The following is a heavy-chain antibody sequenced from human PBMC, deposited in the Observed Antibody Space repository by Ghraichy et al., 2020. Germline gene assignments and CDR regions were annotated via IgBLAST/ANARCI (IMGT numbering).Heavy chain of an antibody. D-gene: IGHD1-26*01. CDR3: ARASGSYSYNWFDP. V-gene: IGHV4-4*07. J-gene: IGHJ5*02. CDR1: GGSISSYY. CDR2: IYTSGST. Sequence: ESLNISCTVSGGSISSYYWSWIRQPAGKGLEWIGRIYTSGSTNYNPSLKSRVTMSVDTSKNQFSLKLSSVTAADTAVYYCARASGSYSYNWFDPWGQGTLVTVSS.